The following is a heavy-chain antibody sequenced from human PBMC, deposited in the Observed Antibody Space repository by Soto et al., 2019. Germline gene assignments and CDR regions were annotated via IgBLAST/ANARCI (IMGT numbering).Heavy chain of an antibody. D-gene: IGHD4-17*01. CDR1: GGSFSGYY. Sequence: PSETLSLTCAVYGGSFSGYYWSWIRQPPGKGLEWIGEINHSGSTNYNPSLKSRVTISVDTSKNQFSLKLSSVTAADTAVYYCARAQNYGDYWFAFDIWGQGTMVTVS. CDR2: INHSGST. V-gene: IGHV4-34*01. CDR3: ARAQNYGDYWFAFDI. J-gene: IGHJ3*02.